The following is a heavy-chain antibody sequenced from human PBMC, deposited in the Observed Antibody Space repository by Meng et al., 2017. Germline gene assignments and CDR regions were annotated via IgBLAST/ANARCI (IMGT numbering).Heavy chain of an antibody. CDR1: GFTFSDYY. D-gene: IGHD6-13*01. J-gene: IGHJ4*02. CDR3: ARVMGSYSSDY. V-gene: IGHV3-11*01. Sequence: QLQLVESGGGLVKPGGSLRLSCAASGFTFSDYYMSWIRQAPGKGLEWVSYITSSASTIHYADSVKGRFAISRDNAKNSLYLQMNSLRAEDTAVYYCARVMGSYSSDYWGPGTLVTVSS. CDR2: ITSSASTI.